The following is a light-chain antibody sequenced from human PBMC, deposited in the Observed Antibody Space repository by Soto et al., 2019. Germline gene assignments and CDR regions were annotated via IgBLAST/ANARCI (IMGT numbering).Light chain of an antibody. V-gene: IGLV1-40*01. CDR3: QSYDSGLSAYV. CDR2: ANI. J-gene: IGLJ1*01. CDR1: SSNIGAGYD. Sequence: QSVLTQPPSVSGAPGQRVTISCTGSSSNIGAGYDVHWYQQLPGTAPTLLMFANINRPSGVPDRFSGSKSGTSAFLAITGLQAEDEADYYCQSYDSGLSAYVFGTGTKVTVL.